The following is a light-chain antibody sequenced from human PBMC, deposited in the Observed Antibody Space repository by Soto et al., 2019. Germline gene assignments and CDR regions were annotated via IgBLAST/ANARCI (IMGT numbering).Light chain of an antibody. J-gene: IGKJ3*01. CDR1: QSIDNK. V-gene: IGKV3-15*01. CDR2: QAS. Sequence: EIVLTQSPATLSVSPGERATLSCRARQSIDNKLAWYQQKPGQAPGLLIYQASIRATGIPARFSGTGSGTEFTLTISSLQSEDFAVYYCQQYNNWPTFGPGTKVDL. CDR3: QQYNNWPT.